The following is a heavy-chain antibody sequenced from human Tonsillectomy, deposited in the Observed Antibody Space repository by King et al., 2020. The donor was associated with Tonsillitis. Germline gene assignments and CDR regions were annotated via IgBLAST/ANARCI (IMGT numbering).Heavy chain of an antibody. CDR2: IDTDNGNT. D-gene: IGHD3-3*01. Sequence: VQLVESGAEVKKPGASVRVSCKASGYAFTKNGITWVRQAPGQGLEWMGWIDTDNGNTNYAQKFQGRVTMTTATSTSTAYMELRSLRSGDTAMYYCARITWGAFQFLEWFGGFDSWGQGTLVTVSS. J-gene: IGHJ4*02. CDR1: GYAFTKNG. V-gene: IGHV1-18*04. CDR3: ARITWGAFQFLEWFGGFDS.